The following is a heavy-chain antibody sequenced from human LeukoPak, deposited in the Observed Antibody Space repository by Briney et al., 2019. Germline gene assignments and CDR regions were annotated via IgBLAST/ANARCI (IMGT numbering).Heavy chain of an antibody. CDR3: AHAWTGYTT. J-gene: IGHJ5*02. V-gene: IGHV3-15*01. CDR1: GFTFSNAW. D-gene: IGHD3/OR15-3a*01. CDR2: IKSKTDGGTT. Sequence: GGSLRLSCAASGFTFSNAWMSWVRQAPGKGLEWVGRIKSKTDGGTTDYAAPVKGRFTISRDDSKSTLYLQMNSLRTEDTAKYYCAHAWTGYTTWGQGTLVTVSS.